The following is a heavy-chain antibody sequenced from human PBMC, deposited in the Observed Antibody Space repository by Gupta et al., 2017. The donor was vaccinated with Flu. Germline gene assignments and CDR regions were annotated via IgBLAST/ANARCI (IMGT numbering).Heavy chain of an antibody. J-gene: IGHJ3*02. CDR1: GFIFSDYG. Sequence: VRPGGSLRLSCAASGFIFSDYGMSWVRQVPGEGLEWVSGINWNSGSTSYVDSVKGRFTISRDNAKKFLYLQLDSLRAEDTALYHCVRVQYTSGFDIWGQGTMVTVSS. CDR3: VRVQYTSGFDI. V-gene: IGHV3-20*01. CDR2: INWNSGST. D-gene: IGHD3-10*01.